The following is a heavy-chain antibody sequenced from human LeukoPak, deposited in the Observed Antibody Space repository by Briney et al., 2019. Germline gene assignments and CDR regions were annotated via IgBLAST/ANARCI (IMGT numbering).Heavy chain of an antibody. CDR2: INRDGSEK. J-gene: IGHJ4*02. V-gene: IGHV3-7*04. CDR1: GFTFSNDW. CDR3: ARGGESRAMLHQ. Sequence: GGSLRLPCAASGFTFSNDWMSWVRQAPGKGLEWVDNINRDGSEKDCVGSVKGRFTISRDNAKNSLYLQMNNLRVEDTALYYCARGGESRAMLHQWGQGTVVTVSS. D-gene: IGHD6-6*01.